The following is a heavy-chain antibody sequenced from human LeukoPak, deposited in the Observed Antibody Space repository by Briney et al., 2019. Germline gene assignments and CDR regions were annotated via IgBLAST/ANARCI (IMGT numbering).Heavy chain of an antibody. D-gene: IGHD2-8*01. J-gene: IGHJ3*02. V-gene: IGHV3-23*01. CDR2: IRGSGGST. Sequence: GGSLRLSCAASGFTFSNSGMSWVRQAPGKGLEWVSSIRGSGGSTSYADSVRGRFTVSRDNSKNTLYLQMNSLRAEDTAVYYCARDPNGDYLGAFDIWDQGTMVTVSS. CDR1: GFTFSNSG. CDR3: ARDPNGDYLGAFDI.